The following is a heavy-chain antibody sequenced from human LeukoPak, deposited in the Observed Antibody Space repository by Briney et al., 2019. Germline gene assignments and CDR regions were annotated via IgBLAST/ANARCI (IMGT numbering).Heavy chain of an antibody. J-gene: IGHJ4*02. CDR3: ARGIGSGWYEEFDY. V-gene: IGHV4-59*01. D-gene: IGHD6-19*01. CDR2: IYYSGST. CDR1: GGSISSYY. Sequence: SETLSLTCTVSGGSISSYYWSWIRQPPGKGMEWVGYIYYSGSTNYNPSLKTRVPISVDTSKNQFSLKLSSVTAADTAVYYCARGIGSGWYEEFDYWGQGTLVTVSS.